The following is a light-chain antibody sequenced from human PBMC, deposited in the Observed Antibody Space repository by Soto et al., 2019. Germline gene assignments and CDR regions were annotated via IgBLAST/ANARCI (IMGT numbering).Light chain of an antibody. V-gene: IGLV2-14*01. CDR1: SSDIGGYNY. CDR3: SSYTSSNTLG. CDR2: EVT. Sequence: QSVLTQPASVSGSPGQSITISCTGGSSDIGGYNYVSWFQQHPGKAPKLMIYEVTNRPSGVSNRFSGSKSGSTASLTISGLQAEDEADYYCSSYTSSNTLGFGTGTKVTVL. J-gene: IGLJ1*01.